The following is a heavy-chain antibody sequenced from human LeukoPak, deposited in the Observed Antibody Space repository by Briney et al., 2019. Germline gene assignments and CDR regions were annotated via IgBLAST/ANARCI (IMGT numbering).Heavy chain of an antibody. CDR3: ATGEWELLAYDY. CDR1: GFTVSNNY. D-gene: IGHD1-26*01. CDR2: ICSGGRT. V-gene: IGHV3-53*01. Sequence: GSLRLSCAASGFTVSNNYMSWVRQAPGKGLEWVSIICSGGRTYYADSVKGRFTISRDNSKNTLYLQMNSLRAEDTAVYYCATGEWELLAYDYWGQGTLVTVSS. J-gene: IGHJ4*02.